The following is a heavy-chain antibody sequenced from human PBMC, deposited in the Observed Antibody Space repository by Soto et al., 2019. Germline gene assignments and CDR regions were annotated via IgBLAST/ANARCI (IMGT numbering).Heavy chain of an antibody. CDR2: ISWNSGSI. Sequence: GGSLRLSCAASGFTFDDYAMHWVRQAPGKGLEWVSGISWNSGSIGYADSVKGRFTISRDNAKNSLYLQMNSLRAEDTALYYCAKDKSSWYDFDYWGQGTLVTVSS. CDR3: AKDKSSWYDFDY. V-gene: IGHV3-9*01. CDR1: GFTFDDYA. D-gene: IGHD6-13*01. J-gene: IGHJ4*02.